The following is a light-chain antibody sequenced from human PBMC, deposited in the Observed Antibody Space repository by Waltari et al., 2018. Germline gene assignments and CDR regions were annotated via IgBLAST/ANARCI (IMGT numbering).Light chain of an antibody. Sequence: QSVLTQPPSASGTPGQRVTISCSGSNSNIGRNVANWYQQLPGTAPKVLIYRNKQRPSGVPDRFSGSKSGTSAALAISGLQSEDEGDYYCAAWDDSLHGPVFGAGTKVTVL. CDR3: AAWDDSLHGPV. CDR1: NSNIGRNV. CDR2: RNK. J-gene: IGLJ3*02. V-gene: IGLV1-44*01.